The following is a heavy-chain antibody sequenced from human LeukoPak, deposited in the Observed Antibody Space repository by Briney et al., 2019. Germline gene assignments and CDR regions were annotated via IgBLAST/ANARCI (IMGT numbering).Heavy chain of an antibody. D-gene: IGHD5-18*01. CDR1: GFPFSSYA. V-gene: IGHV3-23*01. CDR2: ISGSGGST. CDR3: AKDLDVDTAMVFDY. J-gene: IGHJ4*02. Sequence: GALRLSCAASGFPFSSYAMSWVRQAPGKGLEWVSAISGSGGSTYYADSVKGRFTISRDNSKNTLYLQMNSLRAEDTAVYYCAKDLDVDTAMVFDYWGQGTLVTVSS.